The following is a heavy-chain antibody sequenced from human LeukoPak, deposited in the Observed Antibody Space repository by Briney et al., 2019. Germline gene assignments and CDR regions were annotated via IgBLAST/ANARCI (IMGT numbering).Heavy chain of an antibody. CDR3: AKGYGYNYDNWFYP. Sequence: GGSLRLSCAASGFTFSGYALSWVRQAPGKGLEWVSGISASGGSTYYADSVKGRFTISRSNSKNTLYLQMNSLRAEDTAVYYCAKGYGYNYDNWFYPWGQGTLVTVSS. J-gene: IGHJ5*02. CDR2: ISASGGST. CDR1: GFTFSGYA. D-gene: IGHD5-24*01. V-gene: IGHV3-23*01.